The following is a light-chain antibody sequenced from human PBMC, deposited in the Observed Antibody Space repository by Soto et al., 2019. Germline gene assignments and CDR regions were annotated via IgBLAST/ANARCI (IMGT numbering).Light chain of an antibody. CDR3: CSYAGSYSFV. CDR2: DVS. CDR1: SSDVGGHNY. V-gene: IGLV2-11*01. Sequence: QSALTQPRSVSGSPGQSVTISCTGTSSDVGGHNYVSWYQQHPAKAPKVMIYDVSQRPPGVPHRFSGSKSGNTASLTISGLQGEDEADYYCCSYAGSYSFVFGTGTKLTVL. J-gene: IGLJ1*01.